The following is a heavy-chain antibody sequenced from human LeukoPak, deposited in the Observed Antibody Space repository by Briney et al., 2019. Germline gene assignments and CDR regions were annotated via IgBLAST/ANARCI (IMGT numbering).Heavy chain of an antibody. D-gene: IGHD5-18*01. V-gene: IGHV3-15*01. J-gene: IGHJ4*02. Sequence: GGSLRLSCAASGFTFSNAWMSWVRQAPGKGLEWVGRIKSKTDGGTTDYAAPVQGRFTISRDDSTNTLYLQVNSLKTEDTAVYYCTTCGYSYGSDYWGQGTLVTVSS. CDR2: IKSKTDGGTT. CDR3: TTCGYSYGSDY. CDR1: GFTFSNAW.